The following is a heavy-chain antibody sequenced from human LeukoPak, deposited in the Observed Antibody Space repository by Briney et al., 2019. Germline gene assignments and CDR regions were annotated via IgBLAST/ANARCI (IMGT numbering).Heavy chain of an antibody. D-gene: IGHD1-26*01. V-gene: IGHV1-2*04. CDR2: INPNSGGT. CDR1: GYTFTGYY. Sequence: ASVKVSCKASGYTFTGYYMHWVRQAPGQGLEWMGWINPNSGGTNYAQKFQGWVTMTRDTSISTAYMELSRLRSDDTAVYYCARGREGRYYYYYMDVWGKGTTVTVSS. CDR3: ARGREGRYYYYYMDV. J-gene: IGHJ6*03.